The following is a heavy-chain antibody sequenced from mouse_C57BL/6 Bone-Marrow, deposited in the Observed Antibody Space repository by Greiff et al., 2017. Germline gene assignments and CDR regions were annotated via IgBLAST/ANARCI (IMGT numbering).Heavy chain of an antibody. CDR3: ARDGPSYDAMDY. CDR1: GFTFSDYY. CDR2: INYDGSST. V-gene: IGHV5-16*01. J-gene: IGHJ4*01. Sequence: EVQLQESEGGLVQPGSSMKLSCTASGFTFSDYYMAWVRQVPEKGLEWVANINYDGSSTYYLDSLKSRFIISRDNAKNILYLQMSSLKSEDTATYYCARDGPSYDAMDYWGQGTSVTVSS.